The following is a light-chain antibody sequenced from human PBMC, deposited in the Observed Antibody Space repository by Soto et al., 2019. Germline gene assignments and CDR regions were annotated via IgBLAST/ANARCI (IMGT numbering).Light chain of an antibody. Sequence: QSALTQPASLSGSPGQWSTISCTGTSSDIGSFNLVSWYQQFPGEDPKLILYESYKRPSGISTRFSGSRSDNTASLTISAILAEDEAEYYCSCFAGSNPYIFCAGTKLTVL. CDR3: SCFAGSNPYI. J-gene: IGLJ2*01. V-gene: IGLV2-23*01. CDR2: ESY. CDR1: SSDIGSFNL.